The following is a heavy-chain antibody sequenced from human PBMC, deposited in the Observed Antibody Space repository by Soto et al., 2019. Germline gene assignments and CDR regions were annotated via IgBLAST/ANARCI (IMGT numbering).Heavy chain of an antibody. Sequence: RSLTCTVSGRTFNINADFWYLAWIRQPPGKGLEWIGSIDNGGNTHYNAPLKSRVIISADTYKNQFSLSLNSVTAADTAVYYCVKRSLLMAPTWGQGIQVTVSS. J-gene: IGHJ4*02. CDR2: IDNGGNT. V-gene: IGHV4-39*01. CDR3: VKRSLLMAPT. D-gene: IGHD1-26*01. CDR1: GRTFNINADF.